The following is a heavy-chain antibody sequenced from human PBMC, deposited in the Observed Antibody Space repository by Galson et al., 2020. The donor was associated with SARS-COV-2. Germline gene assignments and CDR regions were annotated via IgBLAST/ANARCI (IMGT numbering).Heavy chain of an antibody. CDR3: ASGPVAGSGE. D-gene: IGHD6-19*01. CDR2: FDSSNTT. J-gene: IGHJ4*02. V-gene: IGHV4-61*02. CDR1: GGSISGTSYY. Sequence: SETLSLTCAVSGGSISGTSYYWSWLRQPAGKGLEWIVRFDSSNTTNYNPSLKGQVTISIDKSKNQFSLRLSSVTAADTAIYYCASGPVAGSGEWGQGTLVTVSA.